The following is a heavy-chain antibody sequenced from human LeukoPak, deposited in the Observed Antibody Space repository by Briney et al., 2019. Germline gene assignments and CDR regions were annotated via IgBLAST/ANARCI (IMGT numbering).Heavy chain of an antibody. CDR1: GYTFTSYP. Sequence: ASVKVSCKASGYTFTSYPISWVRQAPGQGLEWMGWITTYNGNTHYTQKLQGRVTMTTETSTSTAYMDLRGLRSDDTAVYYCARGYDYGDYVGDFDYWGQGTLVTVSS. D-gene: IGHD4-17*01. V-gene: IGHV1-18*01. J-gene: IGHJ4*02. CDR2: ITTYNGNT. CDR3: ARGYDYGDYVGDFDY.